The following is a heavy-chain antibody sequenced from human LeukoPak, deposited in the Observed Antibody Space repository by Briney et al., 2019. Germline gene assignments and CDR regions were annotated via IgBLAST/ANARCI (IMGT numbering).Heavy chain of an antibody. Sequence: GGSLRLSCAASGFTFSSYNMNWVRQAPGKGLEWLSCISGSAGYISSADSVKGRFTISRDNAKNSLYLQMNSLRARDTAVYYCARSDYDFWSGYFDAFDIWGQGTMVTVSS. CDR1: GFTFSSYN. CDR3: ARSDYDFWSGYFDAFDI. V-gene: IGHV3-21*01. J-gene: IGHJ3*02. D-gene: IGHD3-3*01. CDR2: ISGSAGYI.